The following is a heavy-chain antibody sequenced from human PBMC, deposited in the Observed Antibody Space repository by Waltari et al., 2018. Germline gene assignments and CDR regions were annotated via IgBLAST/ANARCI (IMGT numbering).Heavy chain of an antibody. V-gene: IGHV3-7*01. J-gene: IGHJ4*02. CDR3: ATSGWYCFDY. D-gene: IGHD6-19*01. CDR2: IKQDGSEK. CDR1: GFTLSSFW. Sequence: EVQLVESGGGLVQPGGSLRLSCAASGFTLSSFWMNWVRQTPGKGLEWVAGIKQDGSEKYYADSVKGRFTISRHNAKNSLYLQMNSLRAEDTAVYYCATSGWYCFDYWGQGTLVTVSS.